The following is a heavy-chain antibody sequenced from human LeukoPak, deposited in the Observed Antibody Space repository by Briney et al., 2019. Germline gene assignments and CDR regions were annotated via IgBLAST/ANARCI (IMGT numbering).Heavy chain of an antibody. CDR2: INPNSGGT. D-gene: IGHD2-2*01. CDR1: GYTFTGYY. J-gene: IGHJ4*02. Sequence: ASVKVSCKASGYTFTGYYMHWVRQAPGQGLEWMGWINPNSGGTNYAQKFQGRVTMTRDTSISTAYMELSRLRSDDTAVYYCARDPYCSSTSCYSPYFDYWGQGTLVTVSS. V-gene: IGHV1-2*02. CDR3: ARDPYCSSTSCYSPYFDY.